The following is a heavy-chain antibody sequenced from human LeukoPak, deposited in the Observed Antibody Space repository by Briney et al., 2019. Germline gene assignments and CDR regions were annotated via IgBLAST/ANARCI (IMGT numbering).Heavy chain of an antibody. V-gene: IGHV3-48*04. CDR2: ISSSSSTI. Sequence: GGSLRLSCAASGFTFSSYSMNWVRQAPGKGLEWVSYISSSSSTIYCADSVKGRFTISRDNAKNSLYLQMNSLRAEDTAVYYCASRRDGPFPRYYYYYYYMDVWGKGTTVTVSS. J-gene: IGHJ6*03. CDR3: ASRRDGPFPRYYYYYYYMDV. D-gene: IGHD5-24*01. CDR1: GFTFSSYS.